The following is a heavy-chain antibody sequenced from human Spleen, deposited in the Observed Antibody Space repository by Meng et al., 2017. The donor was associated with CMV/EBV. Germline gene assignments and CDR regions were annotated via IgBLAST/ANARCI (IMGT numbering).Heavy chain of an antibody. CDR2: ISGSGGST. D-gene: IGHD3-22*01. CDR1: GFSFINYG. CDR3: AKGRYYDSTGYVDY. J-gene: IGHJ4*02. V-gene: IGHV3-23*01. Sequence: GESLKISCAASGFSFINYGMHWVRQAPGKGLEWVSVISGSGGSTYYADSVKGRVTISRDNSKNTLSLQMNSLRAEDTAVYYCAKGRYYDSTGYVDYWGQGTLVTVSS.